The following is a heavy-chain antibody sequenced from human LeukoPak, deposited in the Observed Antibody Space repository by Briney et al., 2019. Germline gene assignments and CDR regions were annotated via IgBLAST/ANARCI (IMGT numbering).Heavy chain of an antibody. CDR1: GGSISNSDYS. J-gene: IGHJ6*03. V-gene: IGHV4-39*07. CDR2: IYYSGST. CDR3: ARRVGRYFGERAYYYYYMDV. D-gene: IGHD3-10*01. Sequence: SETLSLTCTVSGGSISNSDYSWGWIRQPPGKGLECIGTIYYSGSTYYKSSLKSRVTISVDTSKNQFSLKLSSVTAADTAVYYCARRVGRYFGERAYYYYYMDVWGKGTTVTISS.